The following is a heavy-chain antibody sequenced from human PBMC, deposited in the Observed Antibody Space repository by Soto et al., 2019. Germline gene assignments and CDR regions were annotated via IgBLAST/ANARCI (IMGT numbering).Heavy chain of an antibody. V-gene: IGHV3-53*01. CDR2: IYSDDTT. CDR3: ARETPGSTWCFDH. Sequence: GGSLRLSCVASGFTIRNNYMSWVRQAPGKGLEWVSVIYSDDTTFYADSVKGRFTISRDNLRNTFYLQMNSLRADDTAVYYCARETPGSTWCFDHRGQGTLVTV. J-gene: IGHJ4*02. D-gene: IGHD2-8*01. CDR1: GFTIRNNY.